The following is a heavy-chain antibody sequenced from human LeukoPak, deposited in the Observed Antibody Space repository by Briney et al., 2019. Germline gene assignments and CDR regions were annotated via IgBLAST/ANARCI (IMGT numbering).Heavy chain of an antibody. J-gene: IGHJ4*02. V-gene: IGHV3-23*01. Sequence: GGSLRLSCAASGFTFSSYAMSWVCQAPGKGLEWVSAISGSGGSTYYADSVKGRFTISRDNSKNTLYLQMNSLRAEDTAVYYCAKDVEAVAGTGRDYFDYWGQGTLVTVSS. CDR3: AKDVEAVAGTGRDYFDY. CDR2: ISGSGGST. D-gene: IGHD6-19*01. CDR1: GFTFSSYA.